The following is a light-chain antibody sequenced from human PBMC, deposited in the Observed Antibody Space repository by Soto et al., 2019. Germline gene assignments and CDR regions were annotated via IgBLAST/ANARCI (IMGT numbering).Light chain of an antibody. CDR1: SSNIGAGYD. V-gene: IGLV1-40*01. J-gene: IGLJ3*02. Sequence: QSVLTQPPSVSGAPGQRVTISCTGSSSNIGAGYDVHWYQQLPGTAPKLLIYGNSNRPSGVPDRFSGSKSGTSASLAITGRQAEDEADHSCQSHDSSLSGSVFGGGTKLTVL. CDR3: QSHDSSLSGSV. CDR2: GNS.